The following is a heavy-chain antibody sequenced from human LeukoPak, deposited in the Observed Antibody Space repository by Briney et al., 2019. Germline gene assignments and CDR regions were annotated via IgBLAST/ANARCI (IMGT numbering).Heavy chain of an antibody. CDR2: IYYSGST. J-gene: IGHJ4*02. CDR3: AHEFYSGSYYRGLDY. Sequence: KPSETLSLTCTVSGGSISSGDYYWSWIRQPPGKGLEWIGSIYYSGSTYYNPSLKSRVTISVDTSKNQFSLKLSSVTAADTAVYYCAHEFYSGSYYRGLDYWGQGTLVTVSS. D-gene: IGHD1-26*01. V-gene: IGHV4-39*07. CDR1: GGSISSGDYY.